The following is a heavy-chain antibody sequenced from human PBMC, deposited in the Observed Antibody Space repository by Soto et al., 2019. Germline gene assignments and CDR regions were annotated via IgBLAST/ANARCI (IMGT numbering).Heavy chain of an antibody. J-gene: IGHJ5*02. CDR2: IWYDGGNK. CDR1: GFTFSSYG. Sequence: QVQLVESGGGVVQPGRSLRLSGAASGFTFSSYGMHWVRQAPGKGLEWVAVIWYDGGNKYYADSVKGRFTISRDNTKNTLYLKMNGLRAEDTAVYYCASDHWFGKLQSFDHWGQGTLVTVSS. CDR3: ASDHWFGKLQSFDH. V-gene: IGHV3-33*01. D-gene: IGHD3-10*01.